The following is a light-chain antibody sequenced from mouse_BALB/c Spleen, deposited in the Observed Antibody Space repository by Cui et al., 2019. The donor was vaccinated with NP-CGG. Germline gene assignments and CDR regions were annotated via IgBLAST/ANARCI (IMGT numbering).Light chain of an antibody. CDR2: GTN. CDR1: TGAVTKNNY. CDR3: ALWYSNHWV. Sequence: QAVVTQESALTTSPGETVTLTCRSSTGAVTKNNYANWVQEKPDHLFTGLIGGTNNRAPGVPARFPGSLIGDKAALTITGAQTEDEAIYFCALWYSNHWVFGGGTKLTVL. J-gene: IGLJ1*01. V-gene: IGLV1*01.